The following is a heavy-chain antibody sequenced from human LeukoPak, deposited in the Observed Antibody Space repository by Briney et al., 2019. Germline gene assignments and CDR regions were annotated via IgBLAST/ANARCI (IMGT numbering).Heavy chain of an antibody. CDR3: ARTTRVAPDGRAEYFQH. V-gene: IGHV4-59*01. D-gene: IGHD5-24*01. CDR1: GDSISTYY. Sequence: SETLSLTCTVSGDSISTYYWSWIRQPPGKGLEWIGYKSDGGRDLYNPSLKSRVTISVDASEKQFSLSLRSVTAADTAMYYCARTTRVAPDGRAEYFQHWGQGTLVIVSS. CDR2: KSDGGRD. J-gene: IGHJ1*01.